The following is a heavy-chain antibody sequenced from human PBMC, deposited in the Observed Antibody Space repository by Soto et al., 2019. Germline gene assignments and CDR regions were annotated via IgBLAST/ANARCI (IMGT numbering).Heavy chain of an antibody. V-gene: IGHV3-30-3*01. CDR1: GFTFSSYA. CDR3: ARDKGGGATRYYGMDV. Sequence: PGGSLRLSCAASGFTFSSYAMHWVRQAPGKGLEWVAVISYDGSNKYYADSVKGRFTISRDNSKNTLYLQMNSLRAEDTAVYYCARDKGGGATRYYGMDVWGQGTTVTVSS. J-gene: IGHJ6*02. CDR2: ISYDGSNK. D-gene: IGHD1-26*01.